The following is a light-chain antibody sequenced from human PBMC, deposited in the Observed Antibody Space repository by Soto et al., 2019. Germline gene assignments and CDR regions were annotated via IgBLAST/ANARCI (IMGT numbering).Light chain of an antibody. CDR3: QSYDSSLRGSNV. CDR1: SSNIGAGYD. V-gene: IGLV1-40*01. J-gene: IGLJ1*01. CDR2: GNN. Sequence: QSVLTQPPSVSGAPGQRVTISCTGTSSNIGAGYDVYWYQQLRGTAPKLLISGNNNRPSGVPDRFSGSRSGTAASLAITGLQAEDEADYYCQSYDSSLRGSNVFGTGTKLTVL.